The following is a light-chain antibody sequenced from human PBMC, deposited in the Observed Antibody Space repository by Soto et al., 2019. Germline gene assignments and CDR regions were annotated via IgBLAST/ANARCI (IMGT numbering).Light chain of an antibody. Sequence: EIVLTQSPGTLSLSPGERATLSCSASQSVRSSYLAWYQQKPGQAPRLLIYGASSRATGIPDRFSGSGSGTDFTLTITRLEPEDFAVFYCQQYGSSPYTFGQGTKLEIK. J-gene: IGKJ2*01. CDR1: QSVRSSY. CDR3: QQYGSSPYT. V-gene: IGKV3-20*01. CDR2: GAS.